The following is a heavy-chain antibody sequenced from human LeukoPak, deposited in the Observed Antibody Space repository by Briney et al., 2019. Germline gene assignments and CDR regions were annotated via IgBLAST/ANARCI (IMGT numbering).Heavy chain of an antibody. V-gene: IGHV1-18*01. CDR2: INAYNSAYNGNT. J-gene: IGHJ4*02. CDR1: GGTFSSYA. D-gene: IGHD3-10*01. CDR3: AREYGSGSYTGIDY. Sequence: GSSVKVSCKASGGTFSSYAISWVRQAPGQGLEWMGWINAYNSAYNGNTHYAQKLQGRVTMTTDTSTNTGYMELRSLRSDDTAVYYCAREYGSGSYTGIDYWGQGTLVTVSS.